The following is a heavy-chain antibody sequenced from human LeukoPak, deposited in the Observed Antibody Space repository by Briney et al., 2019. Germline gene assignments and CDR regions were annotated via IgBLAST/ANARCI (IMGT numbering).Heavy chain of an antibody. D-gene: IGHD3-10*01. V-gene: IGHV3-23*01. J-gene: IGHJ4*02. CDR1: GFTFTNYA. CDR2: ISDVERIP. CDR3: ARHDSYIPY. Sequence: GGSLRLSCAASGFTFTNYAMSWVRQAPGKGLEWVSGISDVERIPYYSDSVKGRFTISRDNSKKTVYLQMNNLRAEDTAVYFCARHDSYIPYWGQGIPVTVSS.